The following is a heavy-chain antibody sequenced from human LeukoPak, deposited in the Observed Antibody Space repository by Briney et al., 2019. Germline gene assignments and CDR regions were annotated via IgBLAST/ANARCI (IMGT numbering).Heavy chain of an antibody. D-gene: IGHD3-10*01. CDR3: ARDFRFGEDY. J-gene: IGHJ4*02. CDR2: ISYDGSNK. V-gene: IGHV3-30*03. Sequence: GRSLRLSCAASGFSFNSYGMHWVRQAPGKGLEWVAVISYDGSNKYYGDSVKGRFTISRDNAKNSLYLQINSLRAEDTAVYSCARDFRFGEDYWGQGTLVTVSS. CDR1: GFSFNSYG.